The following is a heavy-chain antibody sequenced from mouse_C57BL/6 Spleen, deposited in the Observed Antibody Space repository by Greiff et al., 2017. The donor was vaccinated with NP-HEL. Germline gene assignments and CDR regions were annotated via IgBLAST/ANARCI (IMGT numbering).Heavy chain of an antibody. V-gene: IGHV1-81*01. Sequence: QVQLQQSGAELVRPGASVKLSCKASGYTFTSYGISWVKQRTGQGLEWIGELYPRSGITYYHEKFDGEATLTADKSSSATYIELRLLTSQDSAVYFCARVGAQDYAMDDWGQGTSVTVSS. D-gene: IGHD3-2*02. CDR2: LYPRSGIT. J-gene: IGHJ4*01. CDR3: ARVGAQDYAMDD. CDR1: GYTFTSYG.